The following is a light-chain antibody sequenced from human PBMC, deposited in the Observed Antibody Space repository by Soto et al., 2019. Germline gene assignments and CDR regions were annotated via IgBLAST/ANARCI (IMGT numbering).Light chain of an antibody. CDR3: QQYNSCLWT. V-gene: IGKV3-15*01. J-gene: IGKJ1*01. CDR2: DAS. Sequence: EIVMTQSPATLSVSPGERATLSCRASQSVSRNVAWYQQKPGQAPRLLIHDASTRATGISVRFSGSGSGTDFPPTISSLQSEDFAVYCCQQYNSCLWTFGQGTKVEIK. CDR1: QSVSRN.